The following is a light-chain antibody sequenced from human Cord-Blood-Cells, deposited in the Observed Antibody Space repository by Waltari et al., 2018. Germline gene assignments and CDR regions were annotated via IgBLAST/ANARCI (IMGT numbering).Light chain of an antibody. CDR3: QQSYSTPYT. V-gene: IGKV1-39*01. J-gene: IGKJ2*01. CDR2: AAS. CDR1: QSISSH. Sequence: DIQITQSPSSLSASVGDRVTITCRASQSISSHLNWYQQKPGKAPKLLIYAASSLQSGGPSRFRGSGAGTEFTRTISSLQPEDVATYYCQQSYSTPYTFGQGTKLEIK.